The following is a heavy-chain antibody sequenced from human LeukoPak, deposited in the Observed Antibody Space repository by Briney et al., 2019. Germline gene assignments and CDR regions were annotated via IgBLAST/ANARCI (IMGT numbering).Heavy chain of an antibody. D-gene: IGHD6-19*01. CDR2: ISSSGSTI. J-gene: IGHJ4*02. CDR1: GFTFSDYY. V-gene: IGHV3-11*04. CDR3: ARVNGYSSGWYRVPLYYFDY. Sequence: GGSLRLSCAASGFTFSDYYMSWIRQAPGKGLEWVSYISSSGSTIYYADSVKGRFTISRDNAKNSLYLQMNSLRAEDTAVYYCARVNGYSSGWYRVPLYYFDYWGQGTLVTVSS.